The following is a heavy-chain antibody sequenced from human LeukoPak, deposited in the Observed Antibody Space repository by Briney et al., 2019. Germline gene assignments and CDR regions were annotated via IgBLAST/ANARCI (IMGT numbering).Heavy chain of an antibody. D-gene: IGHD3-3*01. CDR3: ARGDFWSGGYYYYYMDV. CDR2: IYYSGST. CDR1: GGSLSSGDYY. J-gene: IGHJ6*03. V-gene: IGHV4-30-4*08. Sequence: SQTLSLTCTVSGGSLSSGDYYWSWIRQPPGKGLEWIGYIYYSGSTYYNPSLKSRVTISVDTSKNQFSQQLSSVTAADTAVYYCARGDFWSGGYYYYYMDVWGKGTTVTVSS.